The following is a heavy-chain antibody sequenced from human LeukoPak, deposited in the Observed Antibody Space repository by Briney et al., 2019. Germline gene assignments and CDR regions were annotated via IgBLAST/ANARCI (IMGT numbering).Heavy chain of an antibody. Sequence: PSETLSLTCIVSGGSISGSSYYWSWIRQPPGKGLEWIGYIYYSGSTNYNPSLKSRVTISVDTSKNQFSLKLSSVTAADTAVYYCATLAAVEYDFWSGYWTSNYMDVWGKGTTVTVSS. J-gene: IGHJ6*03. V-gene: IGHV4-61*01. CDR2: IYYSGST. D-gene: IGHD3-3*01. CDR3: ATLAAVEYDFWSGYWTSNYMDV. CDR1: GGSISGSSYY.